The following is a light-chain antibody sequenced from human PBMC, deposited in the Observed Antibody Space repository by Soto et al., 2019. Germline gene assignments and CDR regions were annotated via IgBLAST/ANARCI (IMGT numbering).Light chain of an antibody. Sequence: QSVLTQPPSVSVAPGQRVTISCTGSSSNIGAGYDVQWYQQVPGTAPKLLISNSINRPSGVPDRFSGSRSDTSASLAITGIQADDEADYYCQSFDRSLSGVVFGGGTKLTV. CDR3: QSFDRSLSGVV. CDR1: SSNIGAGYD. J-gene: IGLJ3*02. V-gene: IGLV1-40*01. CDR2: NSI.